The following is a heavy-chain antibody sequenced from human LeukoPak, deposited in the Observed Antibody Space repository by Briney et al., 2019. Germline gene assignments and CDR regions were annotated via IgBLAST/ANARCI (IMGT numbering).Heavy chain of an antibody. Sequence: GGSLRLSCAASGFTFSSYGMHWVRQAPGKGLEWVAVISYDGSNKYYADSVKGRFTISRDNSKNTQYLQMNSLRAEDTAVYYCAKDWYSSSWPSPPGSWGQGTLVTVSS. CDR1: GFTFSSYG. J-gene: IGHJ4*02. V-gene: IGHV3-30*18. CDR3: AKDWYSSSWPSPPGS. CDR2: ISYDGSNK. D-gene: IGHD6-13*01.